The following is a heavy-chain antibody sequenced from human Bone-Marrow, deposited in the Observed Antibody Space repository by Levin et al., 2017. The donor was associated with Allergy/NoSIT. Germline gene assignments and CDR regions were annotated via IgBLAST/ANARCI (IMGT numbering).Heavy chain of an antibody. D-gene: IGHD6-19*01. CDR3: ARGSTGWYGIDH. CDR1: GYTFTGYY. J-gene: IGHJ4*02. V-gene: IGHV1-2*06. CDR2: INTASGGT. Sequence: ASVKVSCKASGYTFTGYYMHWVRQAPGQGLEWMGQINTASGGTNYAQNFQGRVTMIRDTSISTAYMELSRLRSDDTAVYYCARGSTGWYGIDHWGQGTPVTVSS.